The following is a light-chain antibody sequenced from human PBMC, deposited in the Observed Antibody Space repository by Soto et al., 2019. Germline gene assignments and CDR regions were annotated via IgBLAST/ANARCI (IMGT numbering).Light chain of an antibody. V-gene: IGLV1-40*01. Sequence: QLVLTQPPSGSRAPGQSVTISSTGSSSNIGAGYHVHWYQQLPGTAPKLLIYDHDNRPSGVPDRFSGSKSGTSASLAITGLQAEDEADYYCQSYDSSLSGSVFGGGTKVTVL. CDR3: QSYDSSLSGSV. J-gene: IGLJ2*01. CDR1: SSNIGAGYH. CDR2: DHD.